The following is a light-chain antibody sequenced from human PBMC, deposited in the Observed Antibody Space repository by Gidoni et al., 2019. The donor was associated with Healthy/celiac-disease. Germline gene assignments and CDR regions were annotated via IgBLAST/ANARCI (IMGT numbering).Light chain of an antibody. J-gene: IGKJ5*01. CDR3: QQYGSLIT. CDR2: GAS. V-gene: IGKV3-20*01. Sequence: EIVLTQSPGTLSLSPGERATLSCRASQSVSSRYLAWYQQKPGQAPRLLIDGASSRATGIPDRFSGSGSGTDFTLTISRLEPEDVAVYYCQQYGSLITFXXXTRLEIK. CDR1: QSVSSRY.